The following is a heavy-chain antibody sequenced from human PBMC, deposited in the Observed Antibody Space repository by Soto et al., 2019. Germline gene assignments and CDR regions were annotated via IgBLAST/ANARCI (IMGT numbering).Heavy chain of an antibody. CDR2: IYYSGGT. Sequence: SETLSLTCTVSGGSISSYYGRWIRQPPGKGLEWIGYIYYSGGTDYNPSLKSRVTISVDTSKNQFSLKLSSVTAADTAVYYCARGWTTGTLYGMDVWGQGTTVTVSS. CDR1: GGSISSYY. D-gene: IGHD1-1*01. CDR3: ARGWTTGTLYGMDV. J-gene: IGHJ6*02. V-gene: IGHV4-59*01.